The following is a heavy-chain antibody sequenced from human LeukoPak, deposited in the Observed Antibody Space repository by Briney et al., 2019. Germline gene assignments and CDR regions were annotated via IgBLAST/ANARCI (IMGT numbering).Heavy chain of an antibody. D-gene: IGHD6-6*01. J-gene: IGHJ4*02. CDR2: IYYSGST. CDR3: ARQGAYSSSSDY. Sequence: SETLSLTCTVSGGSISSGGYYWSWIRQPPGKGLEWIGYIYYSGSTYYNPSLKSRVTISVDTSKNQFSLKLSSVTAADTAVYYCARQGAYSSSSDYWGQGTLVTVSS. CDR1: GGSISSGGYY. V-gene: IGHV4-30-2*03.